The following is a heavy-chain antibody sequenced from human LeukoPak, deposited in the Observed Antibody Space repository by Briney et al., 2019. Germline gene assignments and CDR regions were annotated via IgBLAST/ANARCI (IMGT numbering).Heavy chain of an antibody. D-gene: IGHD3-3*01. CDR2: INSDGSIT. J-gene: IGHJ4*02. V-gene: IGHV3-74*01. CDR3: AKDHYWSIDY. CDR1: GFTFTTYW. Sequence: GGSLRLSCAASGFTFTTYWMHWVRQAPGKGLVWVSHINSDGSITSYADSVKGRFTISRDNAKNTLYLQMNSLRAEDTGVYYCAKDHYWSIDYWGRGTLVTVSS.